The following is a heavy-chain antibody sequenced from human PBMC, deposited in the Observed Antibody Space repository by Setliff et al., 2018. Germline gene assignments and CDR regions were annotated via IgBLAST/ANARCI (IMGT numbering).Heavy chain of an antibody. J-gene: IGHJ6*02. CDR2: VNDDGSSA. D-gene: IGHD3-9*01. V-gene: IGHV3-74*03. CDR1: GFTFSNYA. CDR3: ARAYYGTVNGYSSYYGLDV. Sequence: PGGSLRLSCAASGFTFSNYAMSWVRRAPGKGLVWVSRVNDDGSSAMYADSVKGRFTMSRDNAKNTLYLQMNSLRAEDTAVYYCARAYYGTVNGYSSYYGLDVWGQGTTVTVSS.